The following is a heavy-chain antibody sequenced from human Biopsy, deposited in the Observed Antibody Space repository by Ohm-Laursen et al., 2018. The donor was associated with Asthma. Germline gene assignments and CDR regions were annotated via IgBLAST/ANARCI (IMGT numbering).Heavy chain of an antibody. D-gene: IGHD5-18*01. V-gene: IGHV4-31*01. CDR2: IYYSGET. Sequence: SETLSLTCTVSGASITTSPSYWSWLRLLPGKGLEWIGCIYYSGETFFNPSLKNPLFMSLDSSKNQFSLKMTSVTVADTAVYFCARNLPGYTYDPFEDWGQGTLVTVSS. CDR1: GASITTSPSY. J-gene: IGHJ4*02. CDR3: ARNLPGYTYDPFED.